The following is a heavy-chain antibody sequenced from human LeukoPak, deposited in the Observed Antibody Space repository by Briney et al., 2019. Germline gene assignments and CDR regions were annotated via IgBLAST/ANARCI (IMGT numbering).Heavy chain of an antibody. Sequence: GASVKVSCKASGYTFTSYGISWVRQAPGQGLEWMGWISAYNGNTNYAQKLQGRVTMTTDTSTSTAYMELRSLRYDDTAVYYCARVGRVRQWQYYFDYWGQGTLVTVSS. CDR2: ISAYNGNT. CDR3: ARVGRVRQWQYYFDY. CDR1: GYTFTSYG. J-gene: IGHJ4*02. V-gene: IGHV1-18*01. D-gene: IGHD6-19*01.